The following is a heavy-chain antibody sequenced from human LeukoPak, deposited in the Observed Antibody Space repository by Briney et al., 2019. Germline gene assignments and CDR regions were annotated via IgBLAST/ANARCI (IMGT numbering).Heavy chain of an antibody. Sequence: GGSLRLSCAASGFTFSNHAMTWVRQAPGKGLEWASTLSGSGSSTYYADSVKGRFTISRDNSKNTLYLQMNSLRAEDTAVYYCARVEEYYDSSGYYNYWGQGTLVTVSS. J-gene: IGHJ4*02. CDR1: GFTFSNHA. CDR3: ARVEEYYDSSGYYNY. CDR2: LSGSGSST. D-gene: IGHD3-22*01. V-gene: IGHV3-23*01.